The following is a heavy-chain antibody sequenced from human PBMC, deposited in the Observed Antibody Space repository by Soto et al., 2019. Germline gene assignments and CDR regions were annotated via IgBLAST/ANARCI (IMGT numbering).Heavy chain of an antibody. V-gene: IGHV1-3*01. J-gene: IGHJ4*02. Sequence: ASVRVSCKASGYTFTSYAMHWVRQAPGQRLEWMGWINAGNGNTKYSQKFQGRVTITRDTSASTAYMELSSLRSEDTAVYYCARDPSDTAMADYYFDYWGQGTLVTVSS. CDR3: ARDPSDTAMADYYFDY. D-gene: IGHD5-18*01. CDR1: GYTFTSYA. CDR2: INAGNGNT.